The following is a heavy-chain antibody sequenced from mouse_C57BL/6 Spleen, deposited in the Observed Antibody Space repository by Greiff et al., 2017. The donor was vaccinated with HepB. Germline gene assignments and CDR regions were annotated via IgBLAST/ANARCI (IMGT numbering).Heavy chain of an antibody. D-gene: IGHD1-1*01. V-gene: IGHV3-6*01. CDR2: ISYDGSN. Sequence: EVKLQESGPGLVKPSQSLSLTCSVTGYSITSGYYWNWIRQFPGNKLEWMGYISYDGSNNYNPSLKNRISITRDTSKNQFFLKLNSVTTEDTATYYCARVTTVVAGDWYFDVWGTGTTVTVSS. J-gene: IGHJ1*03. CDR1: GYSITSGYY. CDR3: ARVTTVVAGDWYFDV.